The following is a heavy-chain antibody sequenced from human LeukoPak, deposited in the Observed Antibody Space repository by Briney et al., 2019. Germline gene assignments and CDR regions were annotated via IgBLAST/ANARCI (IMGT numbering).Heavy chain of an antibody. CDR1: GFTFSSYA. V-gene: IGHV3-23*01. Sequence: PGGSLRLSCAASGFTFSSYAMSWVRQAPGKGLEWVSSISGSGDSTYYADSVKGRFSVSRDNSKNTLFLQMHSLRAEDTAVYYCASVLTLDYRFDYWGQGTLVTVSS. D-gene: IGHD4-11*01. J-gene: IGHJ4*02. CDR2: ISGSGDST. CDR3: ASVLTLDYRFDY.